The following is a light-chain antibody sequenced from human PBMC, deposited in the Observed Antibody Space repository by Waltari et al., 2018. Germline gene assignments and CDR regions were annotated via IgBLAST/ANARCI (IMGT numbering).Light chain of an antibody. CDR3: QTWGTGILV. V-gene: IGLV4-69*01. J-gene: IGLJ1*01. CDR2: VNSDGSH. CDR1: SGHSSNA. Sequence: QLVLTQPPSASASLGASVKLTCTLSSGHSSNAIAWHQQQPEKGPRYLMKVNSDGSHNKGDGIPDRFPGSSSGAGRYLTISRLRSEDEADYYCQTWGTGILVFGTGTKVTVL.